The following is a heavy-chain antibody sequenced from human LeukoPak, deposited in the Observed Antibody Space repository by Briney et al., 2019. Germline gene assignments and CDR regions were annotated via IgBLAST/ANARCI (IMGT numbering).Heavy chain of an antibody. CDR3: ARLGWYDGDV. D-gene: IGHD6-19*01. CDR1: GGSFSGYY. Sequence: SETLSLTCAVYGGSFSGYYWNWIRQPPGKGLEWIGEINHSGGTNYNPSLKSRVTISIDTSKNQFSLRLSSVTAADTAVYYCARLGWYDGDVWGKGTTVTVSS. CDR2: INHSGGT. V-gene: IGHV4-34*01. J-gene: IGHJ6*04.